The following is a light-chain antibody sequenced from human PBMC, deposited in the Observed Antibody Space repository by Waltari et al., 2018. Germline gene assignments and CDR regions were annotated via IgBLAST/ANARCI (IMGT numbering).Light chain of an antibody. J-gene: IGLJ3*02. V-gene: IGLV2-14*01. CDR2: EDS. CDR3: SSYTSSSTLV. CDR1: SSDVGGYNY. Sequence: QSALTQPASVSGSPGQSITISCPGPSSDVGGYNYFPWHQQHPGKAPKLMIYEDSNRPSGVSNRFSGSKSGNTASLTISGLQAEDEADYYCSSYTSSSTLVFGGGTKLTVL.